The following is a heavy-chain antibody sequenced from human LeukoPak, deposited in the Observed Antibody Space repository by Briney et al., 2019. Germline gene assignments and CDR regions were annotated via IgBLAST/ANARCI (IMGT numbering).Heavy chain of an antibody. CDR1: GYTFSNHF. Sequence: HGASVKVSCKASGYTFSNHFMHWVRQAPGQGLEWMGIINPSGGTAEYAQKFQGRVTMTSDTFTTTVYMELSGLRFEDTALYYCARDLGTSHDRGENYFDYWGQGTLVTVSS. CDR3: ARDLGTSHDRGENYFDY. V-gene: IGHV1-46*01. CDR2: INPSGGTA. J-gene: IGHJ4*02. D-gene: IGHD2-2*01.